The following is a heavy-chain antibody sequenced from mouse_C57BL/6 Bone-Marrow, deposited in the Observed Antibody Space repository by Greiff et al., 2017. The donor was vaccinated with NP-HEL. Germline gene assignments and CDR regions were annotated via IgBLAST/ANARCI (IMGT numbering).Heavy chain of an antibody. D-gene: IGHD1-1*01. Sequence: EVQGVESGGGLVKPGGSLKLSCAASGFTFSSYAMSWVRQTPEKRLEWVATISDGGSYTYYPDNVKGRFTISRDNAKNNLYLQMSHLKSEDSEWYDDQRDLHYGSSYRFAYWGQGTLVTVSA. CDR2: ISDGGSYT. V-gene: IGHV5-4*01. CDR3: QRDLHYGSSYRFAY. CDR1: GFTFSSYA. J-gene: IGHJ3*01.